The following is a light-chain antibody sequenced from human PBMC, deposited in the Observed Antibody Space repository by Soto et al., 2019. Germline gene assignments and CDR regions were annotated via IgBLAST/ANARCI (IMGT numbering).Light chain of an antibody. CDR3: QQSYNTLTWP. CDR1: QSINSD. Sequence: DIVMTQSPAALALSPGERATLSCSASQSINSDLAWYQQKPGQAPRLLIYGASIRATDTPARFSGTGSGTDFTLTISSLQPEDFATYFCQQSYNTLTWPFGPGTKV. V-gene: IGKV3-15*01. CDR2: GAS. J-gene: IGKJ1*01.